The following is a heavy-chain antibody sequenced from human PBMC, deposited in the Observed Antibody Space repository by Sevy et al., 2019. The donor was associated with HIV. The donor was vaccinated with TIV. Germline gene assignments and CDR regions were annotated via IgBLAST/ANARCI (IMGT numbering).Heavy chain of an antibody. CDR3: ARDPSYGSGSYYRAYYIDY. CDR1: GYTFTSYG. D-gene: IGHD3-10*01. J-gene: IGHJ4*02. CDR2: ISAYNGNT. V-gene: IGHV1-18*04. Sequence: ASVKVSCKASGYTFTSYGISWVRQAPGQGLEWMGWISAYNGNTNYAQKLQGRVTMTTDTSTSTAYMELRSLRSDDTAVYYCARDPSYGSGSYYRAYYIDYWGQGTLVTVSS.